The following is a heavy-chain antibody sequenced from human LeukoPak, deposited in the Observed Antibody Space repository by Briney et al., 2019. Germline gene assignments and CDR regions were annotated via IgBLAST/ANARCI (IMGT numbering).Heavy chain of an antibody. Sequence: GGSLRLSCAASGFTFSSYAMHWVRQAPGKGLEWVSGISWNSGSIGYADSVKGRFTISRDNAKNSLYLQMNSLRAEDTALYYCAKALGAPYYYYYGMDVWGQGTTVTVSS. V-gene: IGHV3-9*01. CDR1: GFTFSSYA. J-gene: IGHJ6*02. CDR2: ISWNSGSI. CDR3: AKALGAPYYYYYGMDV. D-gene: IGHD3-16*01.